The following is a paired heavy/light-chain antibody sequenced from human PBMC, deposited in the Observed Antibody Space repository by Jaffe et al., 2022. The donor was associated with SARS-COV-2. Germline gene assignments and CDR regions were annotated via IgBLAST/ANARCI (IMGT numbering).Light chain of an antibody. J-gene: IGKJ2*01. CDR3: QQSYSSPNT. CDR2: AAS. V-gene: IGKV1-39*01. Sequence: DIQMTQSPSSLSASVGDRVTITCRASQSISNYLNWYQQKPGKAPKLLIYAASSLQSGVPSRFSGSGSGTDFTLTISSLQPEDFATYYCQQSYSSPNTFGQGTKLE. CDR1: QSISNY.
Heavy chain of an antibody. Sequence: QVQLVQSGAEVKKPGASVKVSCKASGYTFPSYGISWVRQAPGQGLEWMGWISTYNGNTNYAQKLQGRVTMTTDTSTSTAYMDLRSLRSDDTAVYYCATDDILTGYDAFDIWGQGTMVTVSS. D-gene: IGHD3-9*01. J-gene: IGHJ3*02. CDR3: ATDDILTGYDAFDI. CDR2: ISTYNGNT. CDR1: GYTFPSYG. V-gene: IGHV1-18*01.